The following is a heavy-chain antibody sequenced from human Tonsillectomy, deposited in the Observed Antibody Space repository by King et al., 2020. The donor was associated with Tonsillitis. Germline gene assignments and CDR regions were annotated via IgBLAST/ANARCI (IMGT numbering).Heavy chain of an antibody. CDR1: GGTFSSYA. D-gene: IGHD6-19*01. V-gene: IGHV1-69*01. CDR2: IIPNFTST. Sequence: VQLVESGAEVKKPGSSVKVSCKASGGTFSSYAISWVRQAPGQGLEWMGGIIPNFTSTNNAQKFQGRVRITADESTCTVYMQLTSLRSDDTAVYYCARNRNTSGWSFDYWGQGTLVSVSS. J-gene: IGHJ4*02. CDR3: ARNRNTSGWSFDY.